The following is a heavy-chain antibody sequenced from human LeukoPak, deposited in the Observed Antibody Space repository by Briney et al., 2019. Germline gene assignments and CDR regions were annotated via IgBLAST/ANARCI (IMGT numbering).Heavy chain of an antibody. V-gene: IGHV3-23*01. Sequence: GGSLRLSCAASGFTFSTFAMSWVRQAPGKGLERVSVMSGGGGSGTYYADSVKGRFTISRDNSKNTLFLEMNSLRAEDTALYFCAKGYYGGSATHFDSWGQGVMVTVSS. CDR3: AKGYYGGSATHFDS. D-gene: IGHD4-23*01. J-gene: IGHJ4*02. CDR2: MSGGGGSGT. CDR1: GFTFSTFA.